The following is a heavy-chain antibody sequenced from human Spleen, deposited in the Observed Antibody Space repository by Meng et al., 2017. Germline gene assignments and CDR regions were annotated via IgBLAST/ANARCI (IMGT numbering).Heavy chain of an antibody. CDR2: ISASGST. J-gene: IGHJ5*02. V-gene: IGHV4-4*07. Sequence: QVQPQEWGAGLLKPSETLSLTCSVSGGSISGYFWTWVRQPAGKGPEWIGRISASGSTNHNPSLKSRVTMSVDTSKNQFSLKVTSVTAADTAVYYCARDDTVSGGNNWFDPWGQGTLVTVSS. D-gene: IGHD4-23*01. CDR3: ARDDTVSGGNNWFDP. CDR1: GGSISGYF.